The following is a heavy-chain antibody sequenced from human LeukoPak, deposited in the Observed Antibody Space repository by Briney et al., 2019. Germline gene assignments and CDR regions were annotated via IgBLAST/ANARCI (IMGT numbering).Heavy chain of an antibody. J-gene: IGHJ3*02. CDR3: ARYRNSDYDILTGYYKGDAFDI. CDR1: GGSFSGYY. V-gene: IGHV4-34*01. CDR2: INHSGST. D-gene: IGHD3-9*01. Sequence: SETLSLTCVVYGGSFSGYYWTWIRQPPGKGLEWIGEINHSGSTNYNPSLKSRVTISVDKSKNQLSLKLSSVTAADTAVYYCARYRNSDYDILTGYYKGDAFDIWGQGTMVTVSS.